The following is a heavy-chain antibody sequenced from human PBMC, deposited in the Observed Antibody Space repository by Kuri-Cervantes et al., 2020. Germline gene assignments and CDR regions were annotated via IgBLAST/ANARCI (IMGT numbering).Heavy chain of an antibody. CDR3: AKAVGYCTNGVCWGSDY. Sequence: GESLKISCAASGFTFSSYAMHWVRQAPGKGLEWAAVISYDGSNKYYADSVKGRFTISRDNSKNTLYLQMNSLRAEDTAVYYCAKAVGYCTNGVCWGSDYWGQGTLVTVSS. CDR1: GFTFSSYA. CDR2: ISYDGSNK. D-gene: IGHD2-8*01. J-gene: IGHJ4*02. V-gene: IGHV3-30-3*01.